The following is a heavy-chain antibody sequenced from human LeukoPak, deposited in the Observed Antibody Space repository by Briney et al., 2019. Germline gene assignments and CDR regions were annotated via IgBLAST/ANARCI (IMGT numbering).Heavy chain of an antibody. D-gene: IGHD5-12*01. CDR2: ISGDGGST. J-gene: IGHJ4*02. V-gene: IGHV3-43*02. CDR3: AKNSGYDFSLDY. CDR1: GFTFDDYA. Sequence: GGSLRLSCAASGFTFDDYAMHWVRQAPGKGLEWVSLISGDGGSTYYADSVKGRCTISRDNSRNSLYLQMNSLRTEDTALYYCAKNSGYDFSLDYWGQGTLATVSS.